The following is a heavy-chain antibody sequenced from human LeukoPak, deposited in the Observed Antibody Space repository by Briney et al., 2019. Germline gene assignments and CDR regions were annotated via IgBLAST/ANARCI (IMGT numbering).Heavy chain of an antibody. CDR3: ARDLEQGGSMDAFDI. D-gene: IGHD3-16*01. Sequence: GGSLRLSCAASGFTFDDYGMSWVRQAPGKGLEWGSGINRNGGSTGYADSVKGRFTISRDNAKNSLYLQMNSLRAEDTALYYCARDLEQGGSMDAFDIWGPGTMVTVSS. J-gene: IGHJ3*02. CDR1: GFTFDDYG. CDR2: INRNGGST. V-gene: IGHV3-20*04.